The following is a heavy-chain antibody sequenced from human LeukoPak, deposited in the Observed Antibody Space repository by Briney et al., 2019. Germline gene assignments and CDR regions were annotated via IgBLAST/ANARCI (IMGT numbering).Heavy chain of an antibody. Sequence: SVKVSCKASGGTFSSYAISWVRQAPGQGLEWMGRIIPIFGTANYAQKLQGRVTMTTDTSTSTAYMELRSLRSDDTAVYYCARVGQWELLKAIDYWGQGTLVTVSS. CDR1: GGTFSSYA. D-gene: IGHD1-26*01. CDR2: IIPIFGTA. CDR3: ARVGQWELLKAIDY. V-gene: IGHV1-69*05. J-gene: IGHJ4*02.